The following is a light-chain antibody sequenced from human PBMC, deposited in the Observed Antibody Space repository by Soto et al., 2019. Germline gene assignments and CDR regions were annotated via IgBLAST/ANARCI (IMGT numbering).Light chain of an antibody. Sequence: EIVLTQSPATLSLSPGERATLSCRASQSVSSYLAWYQQKPGQAPRLLIYDASKRPTGIPARFSGSGSGTDFTLTITSLEPEDFAVYYCQQRARWPWTFGQGTKVDIK. V-gene: IGKV3-11*01. J-gene: IGKJ1*01. CDR1: QSVSSY. CDR2: DAS. CDR3: QQRARWPWT.